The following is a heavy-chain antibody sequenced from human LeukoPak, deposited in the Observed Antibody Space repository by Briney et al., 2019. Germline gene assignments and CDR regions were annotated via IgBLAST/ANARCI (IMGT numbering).Heavy chain of an antibody. CDR2: INHSGST. V-gene: IGHV4-34*01. D-gene: IGHD5-18*01. J-gene: IGHJ4*02. CDR1: GGSFSGYY. CDR3: ARESRSDTAMVDY. Sequence: SETLSLTCAVYGGSFSGYYWSWIRQPPGKGLEWIGEINHSGSTNYNPSLKSRVTISVDTSKNQFSLKLSSVTAADTAVYYCARESRSDTAMVDYWGQGTLVTVSS.